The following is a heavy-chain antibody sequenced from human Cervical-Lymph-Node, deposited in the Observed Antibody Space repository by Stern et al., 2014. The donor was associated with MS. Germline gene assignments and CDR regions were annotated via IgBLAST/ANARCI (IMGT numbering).Heavy chain of an antibody. CDR1: GLTFGDSA. Sequence: QLVQSGGGLVQPGRSLRLSCTASGLTFGDSAISWFRQAPGKGPEWVGVIRSKGCGAKPEHAAPLTGRFTIPRAKSKGIAQLQMNSLRNEDTAVYYCTTGPSTYFYKGMDVWGQGTTVVVSS. CDR2: IRSKGCGAKP. CDR3: TTGPSTYFYKGMDV. V-gene: IGHV3-49*03. D-gene: IGHD2-2*01. J-gene: IGHJ6*02.